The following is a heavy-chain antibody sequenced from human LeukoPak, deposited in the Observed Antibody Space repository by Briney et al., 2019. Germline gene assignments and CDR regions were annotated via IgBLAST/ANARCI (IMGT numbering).Heavy chain of an antibody. CDR1: GFTFSSYE. V-gene: IGHV3-74*01. D-gene: IGHD1-26*01. CDR3: ARDHYYSVDY. J-gene: IGHJ4*02. CDR2: IKSGGST. Sequence: GGSLRLSCAASGFTFSSYEMNWVRQAPGKGLVWVSLIKSGGSTIYADSVKGRFTISRDNAKSTIYLQMNSLRVEDTAVYYCARDHYYSVDYWGQGTLVTVSS.